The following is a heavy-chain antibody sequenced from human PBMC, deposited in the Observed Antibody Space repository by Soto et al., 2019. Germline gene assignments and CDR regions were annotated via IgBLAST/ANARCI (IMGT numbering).Heavy chain of an antibody. CDR3: ARCVFSGSGYNRDIWSVP. J-gene: IGHJ5*02. CDR1: GYTFTNYG. CDR2: ISAYNGNT. V-gene: IGHV1-18*01. Sequence: GASVKVSCKASGYTFTNYGISWLRQAPGQGLEWMGWISAYNGNTKYAQKLQGRVTMTTDTSTSTAYMELRSLRSDDTAVYYCARCVFSGSGYNRDIWSVPWHHATLV. D-gene: IGHD3-10*02.